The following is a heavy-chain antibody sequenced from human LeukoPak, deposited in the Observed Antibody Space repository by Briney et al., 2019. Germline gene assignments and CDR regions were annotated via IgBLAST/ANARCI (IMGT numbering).Heavy chain of an antibody. J-gene: IGHJ3*02. D-gene: IGHD3-22*01. Sequence: GGSLRLSCAASGFTFSSYAMSWVRQAPGKGLEWVSAISGSSGSTYYADSVKGRFTISRDNSKNTLYLQMNSLRAEDTAVYYCATYYYDSSGYRIDAFDIWGQGTMVTVSS. V-gene: IGHV3-23*01. CDR1: GFTFSSYA. CDR3: ATYYYDSSGYRIDAFDI. CDR2: ISGSSGST.